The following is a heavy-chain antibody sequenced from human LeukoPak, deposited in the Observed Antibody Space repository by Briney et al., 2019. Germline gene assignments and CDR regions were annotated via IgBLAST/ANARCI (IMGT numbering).Heavy chain of an antibody. V-gene: IGHV3-23*01. CDR3: AKDSTDSGYPFDY. CDR2: ISGSGGST. Sequence: GGSLRLSCAASGFTFSSYGMSWVRQAPGKGLEWVSAISGSGGSTYYADSVKGQFTISRDNSKNTLYLQMNSLRAEDTAVFYCAKDSTDSGYPFDYWGQGTLVTVSS. D-gene: IGHD5-12*01. CDR1: GFTFSSYG. J-gene: IGHJ4*02.